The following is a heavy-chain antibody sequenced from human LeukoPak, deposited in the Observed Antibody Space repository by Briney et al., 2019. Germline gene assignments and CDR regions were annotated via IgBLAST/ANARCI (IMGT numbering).Heavy chain of an antibody. Sequence: GESLKISCKGSGYSFTSYWIGWVRQMPGKGLEWMGIIYPGDSDPRYSPSFQGQVTISADKSISTAYLQWSSLKASDTAMYYCARRDGPICSGGSCPFDYWGQGTLVTVSS. CDR3: ARRDGPICSGGSCPFDY. J-gene: IGHJ4*02. CDR1: GYSFTSYW. CDR2: IYPGDSDP. V-gene: IGHV5-51*01. D-gene: IGHD2-15*01.